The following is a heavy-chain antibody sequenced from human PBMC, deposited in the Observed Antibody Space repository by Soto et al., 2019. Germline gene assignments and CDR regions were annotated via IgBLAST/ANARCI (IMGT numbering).Heavy chain of an antibody. CDR2: INPSGGST. CDR1: GYTFTSYY. CDR3: ARDTTRQVLRYFDWLPDY. J-gene: IGHJ4*02. D-gene: IGHD3-9*01. V-gene: IGHV1-46*01. Sequence: EASVKVSCKASGYTFTSYYMHWVRQAPGQGLEWMGIINPSGGSTSYAQKFQGRVTMTRDTSTSTVYMELSSLRSEDTAVYYCARDTTRQVLRYFDWLPDYWGQGTLVTVSS.